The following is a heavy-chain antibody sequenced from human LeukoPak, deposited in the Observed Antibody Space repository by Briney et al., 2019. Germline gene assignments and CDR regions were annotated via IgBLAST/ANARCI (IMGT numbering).Heavy chain of an antibody. J-gene: IGHJ6*02. CDR3: AREKINGYHYGMDV. CDR1: GGSISSGGYY. D-gene: IGHD4-17*01. CDR2: IYYSGST. V-gene: IGHV4-31*03. Sequence: SQTLSLTCTVSGGSISSGGYYWSWIRQHPGKGLEWIGYIYYSGSTYYNPSLKGRVTISVDTSKNQFSLKLSSVTAADTAVYYCAREKINGYHYGMDVWGQGTTVTVSS.